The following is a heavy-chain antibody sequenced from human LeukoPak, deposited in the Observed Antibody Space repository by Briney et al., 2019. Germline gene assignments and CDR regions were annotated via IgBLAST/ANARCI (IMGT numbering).Heavy chain of an antibody. V-gene: IGHV3-30-3*01. Sequence: PGGSLRLSCAASGFTFSSYAMHWVRQAPGKGLEWVAVISYDGSNKYYADSVKGRFTISRDNSKNTLYLQMNSLRAEDTAVYYCARASVYYDFWSGYSFWGQGTLVTVSS. J-gene: IGHJ4*02. CDR1: GFTFSSYA. CDR3: ARASVYYDFWSGYSF. D-gene: IGHD3-3*01. CDR2: ISYDGSNK.